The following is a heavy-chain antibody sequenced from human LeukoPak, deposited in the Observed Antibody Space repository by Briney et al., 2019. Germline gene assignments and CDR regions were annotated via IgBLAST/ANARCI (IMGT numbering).Heavy chain of an antibody. J-gene: IGHJ4*02. CDR1: GYTFTGYY. V-gene: IGHV1-2*02. CDR3: ASDSGIAAAGTLDY. D-gene: IGHD6-13*01. Sequence: EASVKVSCKASGYTFTGYYMHWVRQAPGQGLEWMGWINPNSGGTNYAQKFQGRVTMTRDTSISTAYMELSRLRSDDTAVYCCASDSGIAAAGTLDYWGQGTLVTVSS. CDR2: INPNSGGT.